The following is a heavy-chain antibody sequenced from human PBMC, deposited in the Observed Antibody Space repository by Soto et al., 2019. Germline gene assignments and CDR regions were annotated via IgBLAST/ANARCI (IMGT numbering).Heavy chain of an antibody. J-gene: IGHJ6*02. V-gene: IGHV1-18*01. CDR2: ISAYNGNT. Sequence: QVPLVQSGAEVKKPGASVKVSCKASGYTFTSYGISWVRQAPGQGLEWMGWISAYNGNTNYAQKLQGRVTMTTDTSTSTAYMELRSLRSDDTTVYYCARVAVTKNYYYYGMDVWGQGTTVTVSS. CDR1: GYTFTSYG. CDR3: ARVAVTKNYYYYGMDV. D-gene: IGHD4-17*01.